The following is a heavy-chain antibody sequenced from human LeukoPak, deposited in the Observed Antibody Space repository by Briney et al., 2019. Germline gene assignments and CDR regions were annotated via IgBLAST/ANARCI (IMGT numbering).Heavy chain of an antibody. CDR1: GGSFSGYY. V-gene: IGHV4-34*01. Sequence: SETLSLTCAVYGGSFSGYYWSWIRQPPGKGLEWIGEINHSGSTNYNPSLKSRVTISVDTSKNQFSLQLNSVTPEDTAVYYCASCVGSWCSYYYYGMDVWGQGTTVTVSS. CDR3: ASCVGSWCSYYYYGMDV. J-gene: IGHJ6*02. CDR2: INHSGST. D-gene: IGHD2-15*01.